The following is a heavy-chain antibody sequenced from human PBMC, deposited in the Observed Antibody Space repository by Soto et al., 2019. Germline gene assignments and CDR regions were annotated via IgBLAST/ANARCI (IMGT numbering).Heavy chain of an antibody. CDR3: ASLVVVVAATRGNYSYGMDV. CDR2: IIPIFGTA. J-gene: IGHJ6*02. Sequence: QVQLVQSGAEVKKPGSSVKVSCKASGGTFSSYAISWVRQAPGQGLEWMGGIIPIFGTANYAQKFQGRVTITADESTSTAYMELSSLRSEDTAVYYCASLVVVVAATRGNYSYGMDVWGQGTTVTVSS. D-gene: IGHD2-15*01. CDR1: GGTFSSYA. V-gene: IGHV1-69*01.